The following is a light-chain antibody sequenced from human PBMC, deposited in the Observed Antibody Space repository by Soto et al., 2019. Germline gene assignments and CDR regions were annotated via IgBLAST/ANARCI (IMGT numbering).Light chain of an antibody. CDR3: CSFAGGATLV. CDR1: SNDIGGYNL. V-gene: IGLV2-23*01. CDR2: EAN. J-gene: IGLJ2*01. Sequence: QSALTQPASVSGSPGQSITISCTGTSNDIGGYNLVSWYQQHPGKAPKLIIFEANKRPSGVSDRFSGSRSGNTASLTISALQAEDEADYSCCSFAGGATLVFGGGTKLT.